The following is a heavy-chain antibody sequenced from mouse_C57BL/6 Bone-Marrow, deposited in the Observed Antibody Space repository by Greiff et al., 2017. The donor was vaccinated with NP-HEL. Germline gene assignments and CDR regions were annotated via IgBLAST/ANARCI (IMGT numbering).Heavy chain of an antibody. CDR1: GFTFSDYY. Sequence: EVQGVESGGGLVQPGGSLKLSCAASGFTFSDYYMYWVRQTPEKRLEWVAYISNGGGSTYYLDTVKGRFTISRDNAKNTLYLQMSRLKSEDTAMYYCARQGGRSTYYAMDYWGQGTSVTVSS. CDR3: ARQGGRSTYYAMDY. J-gene: IGHJ4*01. V-gene: IGHV5-12*01. CDR2: ISNGGGST. D-gene: IGHD2-1*01.